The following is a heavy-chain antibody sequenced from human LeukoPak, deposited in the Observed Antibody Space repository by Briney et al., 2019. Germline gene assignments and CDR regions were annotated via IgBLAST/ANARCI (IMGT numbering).Heavy chain of an antibody. D-gene: IGHD6-19*01. CDR3: ARNEVPGTFDY. J-gene: IGHJ4*02. Sequence: GGSLRLSCTTSGFTFSAYWMHWVRQAPGKGPVWVSRINNDGTTTTYADSVKGRFTISRDNAKNTLYLQMNSLRAEDTAVYYCARNEVPGTFDYWGQGTLVTVSS. V-gene: IGHV3-74*01. CDR1: GFTFSAYW. CDR2: INNDGTTT.